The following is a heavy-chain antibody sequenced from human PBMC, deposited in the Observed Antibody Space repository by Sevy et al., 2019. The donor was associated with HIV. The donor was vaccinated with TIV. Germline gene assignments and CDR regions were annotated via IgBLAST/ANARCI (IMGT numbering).Heavy chain of an antibody. D-gene: IGHD6-19*01. CDR3: ASSSGWYGGGEGY. Sequence: GGSLRLSCAASGFTFSSYWMSWVRQAPGKGLEWAANIKQDGSEKYYVDSVKGRFTISRDNAKNSLYLQMNSLRAEDTAVYYCASSSGWYGGGEGYWGQGTLVTVSS. J-gene: IGHJ4*02. V-gene: IGHV3-7*01. CDR2: IKQDGSEK. CDR1: GFTFSSYW.